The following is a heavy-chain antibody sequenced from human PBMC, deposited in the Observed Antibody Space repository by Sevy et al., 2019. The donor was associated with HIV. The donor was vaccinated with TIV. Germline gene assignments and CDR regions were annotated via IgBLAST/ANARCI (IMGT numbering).Heavy chain of an antibody. CDR2: INPNSGGT. CDR3: ARALTYYYDSSGYDPHAFDI. V-gene: IGHV1-2*02. J-gene: IGHJ3*02. CDR1: GYTFTGYY. Sequence: ASVKVSCKASGYTFTGYYMHWVRQAPGQGLEWMGWINPNSGGTNYAQKFQGRVTMTRDTSISTAYMELSRLRSDDTAVYYCARALTYYYDSSGYDPHAFDIWGQGTMVTVSS. D-gene: IGHD3-22*01.